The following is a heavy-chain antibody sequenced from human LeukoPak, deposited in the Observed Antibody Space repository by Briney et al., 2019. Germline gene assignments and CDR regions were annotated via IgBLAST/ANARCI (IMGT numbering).Heavy chain of an antibody. J-gene: IGHJ4*02. V-gene: IGHV3-20*04. CDR3: ARGGGYCSSTSCYVPSNPFDY. CDR1: GFTFDDYG. D-gene: IGHD2-2*01. CDR2: ISWNGGST. Sequence: GGSLRLSCAASGFTFDDYGMSWVRQAPGKGPEWVSGISWNGGSTGYADSVKGRFTISRDNAKNSLYLQMNSLRAEDTALYYCARGGGYCSSTSCYVPSNPFDYWGQGTLVTVSS.